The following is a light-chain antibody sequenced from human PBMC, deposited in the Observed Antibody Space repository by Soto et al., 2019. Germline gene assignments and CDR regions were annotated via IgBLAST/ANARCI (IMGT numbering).Light chain of an antibody. CDR3: QQYKVYPYT. CDR2: DVS. CDR1: QSINGR. V-gene: IGKV1-5*01. Sequence: DIQMTQSPSTLSASIGDRVTITCRASQSINGRLAWYQQKPGRPPKLLIYDVSFLESGVPSRFSGSGSGTDINLTISSLRPDDFATFYCQQYKVYPYTFGQGTRLDIQ. J-gene: IGKJ2*01.